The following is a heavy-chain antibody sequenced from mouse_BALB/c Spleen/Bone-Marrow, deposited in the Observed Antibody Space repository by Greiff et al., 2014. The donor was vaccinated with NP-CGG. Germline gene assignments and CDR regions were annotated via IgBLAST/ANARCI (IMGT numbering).Heavy chain of an antibody. CDR1: GYTFTRYW. CDR3: TRAGNYGNYYAMDY. Sequence: VQLQQSGAELGRPGASVKLSCKAFGYTFTRYWVNWGEQRPGQGLGWSGNIYPSDSYTNYNQKFKDKATLTVDKSSSTAYMQLSSPTSEDSAVYFCTRAGNYGNYYAMDYWGQGTSVTVPS. D-gene: IGHD2-1*01. V-gene: IGHV1-69*02. J-gene: IGHJ4*01. CDR2: IYPSDSYT.